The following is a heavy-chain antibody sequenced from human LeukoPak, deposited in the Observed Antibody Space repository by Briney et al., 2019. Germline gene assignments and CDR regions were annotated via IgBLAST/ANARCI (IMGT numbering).Heavy chain of an antibody. J-gene: IGHJ6*02. CDR1: GFSFGDYG. D-gene: IGHD4-17*01. CDR3: TSVPYSDHYYGMDV. V-gene: IGHV3-49*04. CDR2: TRRKVAGGTT. Sequence: GGSLRLSCTASGFSFGDYGLSWVRQAAGRGLEWVGFTRRKVAGGTTEYAASVGGRFTISRDDPKSIAYLQMNSLQTEDTAVYYCTSVPYSDHYYGMDVWGQGTTVTVSS.